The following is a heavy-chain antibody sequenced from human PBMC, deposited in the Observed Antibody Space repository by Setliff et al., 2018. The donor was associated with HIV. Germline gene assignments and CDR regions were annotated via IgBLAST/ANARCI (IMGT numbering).Heavy chain of an antibody. CDR3: ARLRDMEWELIGLDY. CDR2: IHYSGST. D-gene: IGHD1-26*01. J-gene: IGHJ4*02. CDR1: GGSISNYH. Sequence: PSETLSLTCTVSGGSISNYHWSWIRQSPEKGLEWIGYIHYSGSTNYNPSLKSRVTISLDTSKNQFSLKLSSVTAADTAIYYCARLRDMEWELIGLDYWGRGTLVTVSS. V-gene: IGHV4-59*01.